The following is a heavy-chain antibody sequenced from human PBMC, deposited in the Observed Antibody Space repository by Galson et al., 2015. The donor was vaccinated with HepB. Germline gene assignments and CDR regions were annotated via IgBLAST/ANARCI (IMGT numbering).Heavy chain of an antibody. V-gene: IGHV3-7*03. CDR3: ATGYYYFSGATSYDW. D-gene: IGHD3-10*01. CDR2: INQHGNEK. CDR1: GFSFTRYA. J-gene: IGHJ4*02. Sequence: SLRLSCAASGFSFTRYAMTWVRQAPGKGLEWVANINQHGNEKYYVDSVKGRFTISRDNAQNSLFLQMDSLRVEDTAVYYCATGYYYFSGATSYDWWGQGTLVTVSS.